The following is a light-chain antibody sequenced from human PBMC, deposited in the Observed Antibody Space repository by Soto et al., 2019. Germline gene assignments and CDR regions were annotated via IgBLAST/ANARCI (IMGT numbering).Light chain of an antibody. Sequence: AIQLTQSPSSLSASVGDRVTITCRASQGISSALAWYQQKSGKAPKVLIYDASNLERGVPSRFSGSGSGTDFTLPISSLQPEDFATYCCQQFNSYPWTFGQGTKVEIQ. CDR2: DAS. J-gene: IGKJ1*01. V-gene: IGKV1-13*02. CDR1: QGISSA. CDR3: QQFNSYPWT.